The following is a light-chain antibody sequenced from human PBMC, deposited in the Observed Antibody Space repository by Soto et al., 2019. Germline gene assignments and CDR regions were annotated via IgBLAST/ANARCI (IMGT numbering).Light chain of an antibody. V-gene: IGKV3-20*01. J-gene: IGKJ2*01. CDR2: CAS. Sequence: ENVLTQSPGTLSLSPGERATLSCRASESVSSGYLSWYQQKPGQAPRLLMYCASTRATGIPDRFSGSGSGTDFALTISSLEPEDFAVYYCQQYTGSLYTFGQGTKLEIQ. CDR3: QQYTGSLYT. CDR1: ESVSSGY.